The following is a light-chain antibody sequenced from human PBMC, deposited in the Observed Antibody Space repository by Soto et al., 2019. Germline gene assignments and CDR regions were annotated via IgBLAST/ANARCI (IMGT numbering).Light chain of an antibody. V-gene: IGLV1-40*01. J-gene: IGLJ2*01. CDR2: G. Sequence: QSVLTQPPSVSGAPGQRVTISCTGSSSNIGAGYPVHWYQQLPGTAPKLLVAGNRPSGVPDRFSVSKSGNTASLTVSGLQAEDEADYYCCSYGGSRTPLFGGGTKLTVL. CDR1: SSNIGAGYP. CDR3: CSYGGSRTPL.